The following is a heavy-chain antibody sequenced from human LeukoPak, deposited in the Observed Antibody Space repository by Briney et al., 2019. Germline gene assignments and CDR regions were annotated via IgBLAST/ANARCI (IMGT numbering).Heavy chain of an antibody. Sequence: VASVKVSCKASGYTFTSYGIGWVRQAPGQGLEWMGWISAYNGNTNYAQKLQGRVTMTTDTSTSTAYMELRSLRSDDTAVYYCARVGGYVGAHWFDPWGQGTLVTVSS. CDR2: ISAYNGNT. CDR3: ARVGGYVGAHWFDP. V-gene: IGHV1-18*01. D-gene: IGHD5-12*01. J-gene: IGHJ5*02. CDR1: GYTFTSYG.